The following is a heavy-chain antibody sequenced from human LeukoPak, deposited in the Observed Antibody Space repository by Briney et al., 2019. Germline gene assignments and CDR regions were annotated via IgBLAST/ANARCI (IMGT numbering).Heavy chain of an antibody. D-gene: IGHD3-3*01. J-gene: IGHJ4*02. Sequence: GASVKVSCKASGGTFSSYAISWVRQAPGQGLDWMGGIIPIFGTANYAQKFQGRVTITADESTSTAYMELSSLRSEDAAVYYCARGEARFLEWLLLWGQGTLVTVSS. CDR2: IIPIFGTA. CDR1: GGTFSSYA. CDR3: ARGEARFLEWLLL. V-gene: IGHV1-69*13.